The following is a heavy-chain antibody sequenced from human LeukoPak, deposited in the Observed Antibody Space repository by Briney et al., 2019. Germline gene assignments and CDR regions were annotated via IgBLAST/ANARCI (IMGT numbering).Heavy chain of an antibody. CDR2: INAGNGNT. V-gene: IGHV1-3*03. D-gene: IGHD5-12*01. CDR3: AREFLGGYEGFDY. J-gene: IGHJ4*02. CDR1: GYTFTSYA. Sequence: WASVKVSCKASGYTFTSYAMHWVRQAPGRRLEWMGWINAGNGNTKYSQEFQGRVTITRDTSASTAYMELSSLRSEDMAVYYCAREFLGGYEGFDYWGQGTLVTVSS.